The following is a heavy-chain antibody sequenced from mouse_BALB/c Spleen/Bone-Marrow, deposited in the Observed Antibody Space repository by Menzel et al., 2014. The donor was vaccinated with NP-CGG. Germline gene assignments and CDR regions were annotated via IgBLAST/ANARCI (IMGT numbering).Heavy chain of an antibody. Sequence: SGTVLARPGAAVKMSCKASGYPFSNYWMHWVKQRPGQGLAWIGTIYPGNSDTTYNQKFKGKAKLTAVTSTSTAYMELSSLTNEDSAVYYCTTRARNDLDYWGQGTTLTVSS. CDR1: GYPFSNYW. V-gene: IGHV1-5*01. CDR2: IYPGNSDT. J-gene: IGHJ2*01. CDR3: TTRARNDLDY.